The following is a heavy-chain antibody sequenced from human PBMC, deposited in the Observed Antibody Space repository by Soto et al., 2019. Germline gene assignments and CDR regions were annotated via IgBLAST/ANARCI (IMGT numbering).Heavy chain of an antibody. CDR3: SRVRRNEYPAFSY. Sequence: GGSLRLSCAASGFTFSSYAMSWVRQAPGKGLEWVSTISDSDGSTYYADSVRGRFTISRDNSKNTLFLQMNSLRAEDTAVYFCSRVRRNEYPAFSYWGQGTLVTVSS. V-gene: IGHV3-23*01. D-gene: IGHD1-1*01. J-gene: IGHJ4*02. CDR2: ISDSDGST. CDR1: GFTFSSYA.